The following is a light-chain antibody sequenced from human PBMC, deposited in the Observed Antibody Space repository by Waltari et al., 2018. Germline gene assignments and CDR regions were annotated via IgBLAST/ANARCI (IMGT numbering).Light chain of an antibody. V-gene: IGLV2-23*02. CDR2: EVF. Sequence: QSALTQPASVSGNPGQSITISCSGTTSDVGSYDLVSWYQQHPGEAPKLLICEVFKRPPDTSSRFSGAKSGSTASLTISGLQPEDEADYYCCSYAGRGTYVFGSGTKVTVL. CDR3: CSYAGRGTYV. CDR1: TSDVGSYDL. J-gene: IGLJ1*01.